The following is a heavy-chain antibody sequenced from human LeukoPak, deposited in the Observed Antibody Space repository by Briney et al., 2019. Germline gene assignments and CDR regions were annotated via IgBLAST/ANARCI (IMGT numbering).Heavy chain of an antibody. CDR3: ARAYRYCSSTSCYSFDY. Sequence: GASVKVSCKASGYTFTRYAMHWVRQAPGQRLEWMGWINAGNGNTKYSQKFQGRVTITRDTSASTAYMELSSLRSEDTAVYYCARAYRYCSSTSCYSFDYWGQGTLVTVSS. CDR1: GYTFTRYA. V-gene: IGHV1-3*01. D-gene: IGHD2-2*01. J-gene: IGHJ4*02. CDR2: INAGNGNT.